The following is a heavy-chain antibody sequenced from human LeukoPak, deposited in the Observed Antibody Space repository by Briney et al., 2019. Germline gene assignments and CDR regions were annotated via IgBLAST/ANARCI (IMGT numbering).Heavy chain of an antibody. V-gene: IGHV1-2*02. CDR1: GYTFTGYY. J-gene: IGHJ4*02. Sequence: GASVTVSCTASGYTFTGYYMHWVRQAPGQGLEWMGWINPNSGGTNYAQKFQGRVTMTRDTSISTAYMELSRLRSDDTAVYYCARDLWDVLRFLEWLPTFDYWGQGTLVTVSS. D-gene: IGHD3-3*01. CDR2: INPNSGGT. CDR3: ARDLWDVLRFLEWLPTFDY.